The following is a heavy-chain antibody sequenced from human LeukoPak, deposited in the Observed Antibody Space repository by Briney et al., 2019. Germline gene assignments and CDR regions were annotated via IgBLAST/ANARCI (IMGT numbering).Heavy chain of an antibody. J-gene: IGHJ6*02. Sequence: GGSLRLSCAASGFTLSSYWMNWARQAPGKGLEWVASINHNGDVNYYVDSVKGRFTISRDNAKNSLYLQMSNLRAEDTAVYFCARGGGLDVWGQGATVTVSS. D-gene: IGHD3-16*01. CDR2: INHNGDVN. V-gene: IGHV3-7*03. CDR3: ARGGGLDV. CDR1: GFTLSSYW.